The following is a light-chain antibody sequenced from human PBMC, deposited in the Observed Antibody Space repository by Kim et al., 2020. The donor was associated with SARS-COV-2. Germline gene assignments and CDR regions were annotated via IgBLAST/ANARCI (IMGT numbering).Light chain of an antibody. CDR2: DVS. J-gene: IGLJ2*01. CDR3: SSYTSSTTLV. V-gene: IGLV2-14*03. Sequence: GQSITISCTGTSSDVGGYDYVSWYQQHPGKAPKLMIYDVSYRPSGVSDRFSCSKSGNTASLTISGLQAEDEADYYCSSYTSSTTLVFGGGTQLTVL. CDR1: SSDVGGYDY.